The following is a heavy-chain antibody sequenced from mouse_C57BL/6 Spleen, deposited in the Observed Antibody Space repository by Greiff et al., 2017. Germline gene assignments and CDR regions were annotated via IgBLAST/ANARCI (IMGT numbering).Heavy chain of an antibody. CDR3: AREGYYDSPYAMDY. CDR1: GYTFTDHT. D-gene: IGHD2-3*01. J-gene: IGHJ4*01. CDR2: IYPRDGST. Sequence: QVQLQQSDAELVKPGASVKISCKVSGYTFTDHTIHWMKQRPEQGLEWIGYIYPRDGSTKNNEKFKGKATLTANKSSSTAYMQLNSLTSEDSAVYFCAREGYYDSPYAMDYWGQGTSVTVSS. V-gene: IGHV1-78*01.